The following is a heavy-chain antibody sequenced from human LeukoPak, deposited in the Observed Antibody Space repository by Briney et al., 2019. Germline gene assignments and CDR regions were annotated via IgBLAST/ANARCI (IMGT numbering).Heavy chain of an antibody. Sequence: GASVKVSCKASGYTFTSYDINWVRQATGQGLEWMGWMNPNSGNTGYAQKFQGRVTMTRNTSISTAYMELSSLRSEDTAVYYCARRTPAECYYYYGMDVWGQGTTVTVSS. CDR2: MNPNSGNT. CDR1: GYTFTSYD. D-gene: IGHD4-23*01. V-gene: IGHV1-8*01. CDR3: ARRTPAECYYYYGMDV. J-gene: IGHJ6*02.